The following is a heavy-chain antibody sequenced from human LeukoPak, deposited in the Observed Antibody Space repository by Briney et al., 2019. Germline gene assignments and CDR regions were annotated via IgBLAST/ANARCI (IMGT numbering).Heavy chain of an antibody. CDR1: GGSFSGYY. J-gene: IGHJ3*02. CDR2: INHSGST. Sequence: SETLSLTCAVYGGSFSGYYWSWIRQPPGKGLEWIGEINHSGSTNYNPSLKSRVTISVDTSKNQFSLKLSSVTAADTAVYYCARGGQYYDFWSGYHARDAFDIWGQGTMVTVSS. CDR3: ARGGQYYDFWSGYHARDAFDI. D-gene: IGHD3-3*01. V-gene: IGHV4-34*01.